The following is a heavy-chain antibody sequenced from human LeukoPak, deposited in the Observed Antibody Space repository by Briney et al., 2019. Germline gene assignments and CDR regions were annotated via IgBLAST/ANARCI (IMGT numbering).Heavy chain of an antibody. V-gene: IGHV3-30*02. J-gene: IGHJ3*02. CDR2: IRYDGSNK. CDR1: GFAFSSYG. Sequence: GGSLRLSCAASGFAFSSYGIHWVRQAPGKGLEWVAFIRYDGSNKYYADSVKGRFTISRDNSKNTLYLQMNSLRAEDTAVYYCAKEGTSMVGGAFDIWGQGTMVTVSS. CDR3: AKEGTSMVGGAFDI. D-gene: IGHD3-10*01.